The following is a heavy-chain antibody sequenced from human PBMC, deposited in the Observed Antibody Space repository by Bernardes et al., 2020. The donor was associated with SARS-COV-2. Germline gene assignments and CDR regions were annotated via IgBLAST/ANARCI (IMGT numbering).Heavy chain of an antibody. Sequence: GSLRLSCAASGFSFGAYIMHWVRQAPGQGLEWVSLISWDGSNTSYADSVKGRFTISRDNNRNFLYLQMNSLRAEDTALYYCAKRDRNYYGLDVWGQGTTVTVFS. J-gene: IGHJ6*02. V-gene: IGHV3-43*01. CDR3: AKRDRNYYGLDV. CDR2: ISWDGSNT. CDR1: GFSFGAYI.